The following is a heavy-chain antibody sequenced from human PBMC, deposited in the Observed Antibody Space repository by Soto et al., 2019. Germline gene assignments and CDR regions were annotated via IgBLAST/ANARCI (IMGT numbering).Heavy chain of an antibody. D-gene: IGHD3-10*01. Sequence: QVQLVQSGAEVKKPGSSVKVSCKASGGTFSSYAIYWVRQAPGQGLEWMGGIIPIFATTNYAQKFQGRVTITADESTSTAYMELSSLRSDDTAVYYCARNGRGVKDFQHLGQGTLVTVSS. CDR2: IIPIFATT. CDR3: ARNGRGVKDFQH. CDR1: GGTFSSYA. J-gene: IGHJ1*01. V-gene: IGHV1-69*01.